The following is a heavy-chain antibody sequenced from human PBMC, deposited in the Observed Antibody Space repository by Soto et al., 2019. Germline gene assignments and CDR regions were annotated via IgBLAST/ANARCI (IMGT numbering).Heavy chain of an antibody. J-gene: IGHJ6*02. CDR2: INHRGSL. V-gene: IGHV4-31*03. CDR3: ARELPQRQGRNMDV. CDR1: GGSMTSGDQY. D-gene: IGHD1-1*01. Sequence: SETMSLTCTVPGGSMTSGDQYWTWIRHRPGEGLEWFGYINHRGSLYYNPSLKGRVSMSVDTSKNQFSLNLSSVTAADTAVYYCARELPQRQGRNMDVWGQGTTVTVSS.